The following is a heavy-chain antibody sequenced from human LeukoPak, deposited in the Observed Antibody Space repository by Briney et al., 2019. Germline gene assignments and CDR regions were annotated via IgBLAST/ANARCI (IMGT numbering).Heavy chain of an antibody. V-gene: IGHV1-18*01. Sequence: ASVKVSCKASGYTFTTYGISWVRQAPGQGLEWMGWISPYNGNTNYAQKLQGRVTMTADTSTSTAYMELRSLRSDDTAVYYCARDRAVVVAATDYWGQGTLVTVSS. D-gene: IGHD2-15*01. J-gene: IGHJ4*02. CDR2: ISPYNGNT. CDR3: ARDRAVVVAATDY. CDR1: GYTFTTYG.